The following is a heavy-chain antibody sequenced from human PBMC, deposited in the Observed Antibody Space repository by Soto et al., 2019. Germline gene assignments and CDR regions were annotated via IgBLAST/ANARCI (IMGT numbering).Heavy chain of an antibody. Sequence: SVTVSCKASVYTINSYAIHWVRQAPGQRLEWMGWINAGNGNTKYSQKFQGRVTITRDTSASTAYMELSSLRSEDTAVYYCARDLGGWPDYWGQGTLVTVSS. CDR1: VYTINSYA. J-gene: IGHJ4*02. CDR3: ARDLGGWPDY. V-gene: IGHV1-3*01. CDR2: INAGNGNT. D-gene: IGHD2-15*01.